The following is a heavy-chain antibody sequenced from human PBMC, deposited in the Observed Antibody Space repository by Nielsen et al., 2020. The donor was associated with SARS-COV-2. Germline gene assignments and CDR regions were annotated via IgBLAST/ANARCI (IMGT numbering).Heavy chain of an antibody. J-gene: IGHJ4*02. V-gene: IGHV3-33*01. Sequence: SLKISCAASGFTFSSYGMHWVRQAPGKGLEWVAVIWYDGSNKYYADSVKGRFTISRDNSKNTLYLQMNSLRAEDTAVYYCARDRVGSSGWDYYFDYWGQGTLVTVSS. CDR2: IWYDGSNK. D-gene: IGHD6-19*01. CDR1: GFTFSSYG. CDR3: ARDRVGSSGWDYYFDY.